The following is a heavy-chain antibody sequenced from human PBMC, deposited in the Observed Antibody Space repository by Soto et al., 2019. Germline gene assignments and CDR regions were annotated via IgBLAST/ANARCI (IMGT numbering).Heavy chain of an antibody. V-gene: IGHV1-3*04. CDR2: INIGTGNT. D-gene: IGHD6-19*01. J-gene: IGHJ3*02. CDR1: GYAFTTYA. Sequence: ASVKVSCKASGYAFTTYAMHWVRQTPGQRLEWMGWINIGTGNTKHSQKFQGRVTITRDTSARTVYMELSSLRSEDTAVYYCARVGPKQWVTRATSFDIWGQGTMVTV. CDR3: ARVGPKQWVTRATSFDI.